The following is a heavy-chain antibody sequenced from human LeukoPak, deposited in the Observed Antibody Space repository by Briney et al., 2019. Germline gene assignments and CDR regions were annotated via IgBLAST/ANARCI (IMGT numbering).Heavy chain of an antibody. V-gene: IGHV4-39*01. CDR1: GGSISSSSYY. CDR3: ARAYCGGDCYLNWFDP. D-gene: IGHD2-21*01. J-gene: IGHJ5*02. Sequence: PSGTLSLTCTVSGGSISSSSYYWGWIRQPPGKGLEWIGSIYYSGSTYYNPSLKSRVTISVDTSKNQFSLKLSSVTAADTAVYYCARAYCGGDCYLNWFDPWGQGTLVTVSS. CDR2: IYYSGST.